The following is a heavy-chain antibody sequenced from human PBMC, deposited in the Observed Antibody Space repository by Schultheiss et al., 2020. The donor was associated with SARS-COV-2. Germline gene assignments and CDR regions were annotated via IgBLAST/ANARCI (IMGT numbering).Heavy chain of an antibody. CDR3: AKVGNWNTRDFDY. Sequence: SETLSLTCAVSGYSISSGYYWGWIRQPPGKGLEWIGSIYYSGSTNYNPSLKSRVTISVDKSKNQFSLKLSSVTAADTAVYYCAKVGNWNTRDFDYWGQGTLVTVSS. V-gene: IGHV4-38-2*01. CDR2: IYYSGST. CDR1: GYSISSGYY. D-gene: IGHD1/OR15-1a*01. J-gene: IGHJ4*02.